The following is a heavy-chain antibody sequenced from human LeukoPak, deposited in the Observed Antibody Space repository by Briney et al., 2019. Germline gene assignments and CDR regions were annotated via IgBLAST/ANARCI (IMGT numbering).Heavy chain of an antibody. CDR2: ISYSGRT. CDR1: GGSINSYY. V-gene: IGHV4-59*01. CDR3: ARDGRGSYYHADY. Sequence: PSQTLALTCTVSGGSINSYYWSWIRQPPAKGLEWIGYISYSGRTNYIPSLKSRVTISVDTSKNQFSLRLSSVTDADTAVYYCARDGRGSYYHADYWGQGTLVTVSS. D-gene: IGHD1-26*01. J-gene: IGHJ4*02.